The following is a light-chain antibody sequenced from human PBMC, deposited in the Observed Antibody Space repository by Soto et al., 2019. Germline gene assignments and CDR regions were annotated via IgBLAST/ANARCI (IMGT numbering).Light chain of an antibody. CDR2: TGS. V-gene: IGKV1-12*01. J-gene: IGKJ1*01. CDR3: QQTLSFPPT. CDR1: QAIDSC. Sequence: DIQMTHPPSSVSASVGDRVTIPCRASQAIDSCLAWYQQKPGEAPKLLIFTGSLLHSGVPPRFSGSGSGTDFTLTISSLQPEDFATYYCQQTLSFPPTFGQGTKVDIK.